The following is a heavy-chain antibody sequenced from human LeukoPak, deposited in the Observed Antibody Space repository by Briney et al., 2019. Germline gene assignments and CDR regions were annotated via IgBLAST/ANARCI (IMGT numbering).Heavy chain of an antibody. Sequence: SETLSLTCTVSGGSIRSSSYYWGCIRQPPGKGLEWIGSIHYNGSTCYNPSLESRVIMSVDTSKNQFSLKLSSVTAADTAVYYCARDQPPAATRTPMDVWGKGTTATVSS. CDR3: ARDQPPAATRTPMDV. D-gene: IGHD2-2*01. V-gene: IGHV4-39*07. CDR1: GGSIRSSSYY. J-gene: IGHJ6*04. CDR2: IHYNGST.